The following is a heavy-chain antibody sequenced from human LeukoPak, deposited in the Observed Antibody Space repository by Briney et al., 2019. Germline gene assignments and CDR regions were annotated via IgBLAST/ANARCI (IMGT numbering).Heavy chain of an antibody. CDR3: ARVKEQGLVLDAFDI. CDR2: INPSGGST. CDR1: GYTFTSYY. Sequence: ASVKVSCKASGYTFTSYYMHWVRQAPGQGLEWMGIINPSGGSTSYAQTFQGRVTMTRDTSKSTVYMELRSLRSEDTAVYYCARVKEQGLVLDAFDIWGQGTMVTVSS. V-gene: IGHV1-46*01. J-gene: IGHJ3*02. D-gene: IGHD6-19*01.